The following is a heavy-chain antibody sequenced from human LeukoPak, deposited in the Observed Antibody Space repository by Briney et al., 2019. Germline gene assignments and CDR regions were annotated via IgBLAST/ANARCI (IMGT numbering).Heavy chain of an antibody. Sequence: GASVKVSCKASGYTFTGYYMHWVRQAPGQGLEWMGWINPNSGGTNYAQKFQGRVTMTRDTSISTAYMELSSLRSEDTAVYYCATEMRQLVPFYFDYWGQGTLVTVSS. V-gene: IGHV1-2*02. J-gene: IGHJ4*02. D-gene: IGHD6-6*01. CDR1: GYTFTGYY. CDR2: INPNSGGT. CDR3: ATEMRQLVPFYFDY.